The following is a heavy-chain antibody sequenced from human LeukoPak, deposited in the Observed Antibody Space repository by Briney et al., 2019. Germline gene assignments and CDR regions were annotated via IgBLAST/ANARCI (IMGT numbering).Heavy chain of an antibody. Sequence: GGSLRLSCAASGFTFSSYGMHWVRQAPGKGLEWVAVISYDGSNKYYADSVKGRFTISRDNSKNTLYLQMNSLRAEDTAVYYCAKNSIVVVVAATSFDYWGQGTLVTVSS. J-gene: IGHJ4*02. CDR2: ISYDGSNK. CDR3: AKNSIVVVVAATSFDY. V-gene: IGHV3-30*18. CDR1: GFTFSSYG. D-gene: IGHD2-15*01.